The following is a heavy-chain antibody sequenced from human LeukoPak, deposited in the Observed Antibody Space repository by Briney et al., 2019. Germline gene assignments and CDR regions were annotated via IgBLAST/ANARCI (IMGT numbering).Heavy chain of an antibody. J-gene: IGHJ4*02. CDR1: GFTFSTFV. CDR2: ISYDGSDK. V-gene: IGHV3-30*18. CDR3: AKDRH. Sequence: PGRSLRLSCAASGFTFSTFVMHWVRQAPGKGLEWVAVISYDGSDKSYADSVKGRFTVSRDNSKNTLYLQMNSLRAEDTAVYYCAKDRHWGQGTLVTVSS.